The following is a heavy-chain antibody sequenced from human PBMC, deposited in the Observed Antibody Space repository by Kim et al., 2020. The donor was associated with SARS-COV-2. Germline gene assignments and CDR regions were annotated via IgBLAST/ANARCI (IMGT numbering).Heavy chain of an antibody. Sequence: SVKVSCKASGYTFTSYGITWVRQAPGQGLEWMGWISAYNCNTKYAQKLQGRVTMTTDTSTSTAYMELRSLRSDDTAVYYCARVMGIAVAGTVVWGQGTTVTVSS. V-gene: IGHV1-18*04. CDR1: GYTFTSYG. D-gene: IGHD6-19*01. CDR2: ISAYNCNT. CDR3: ARVMGIAVAGTVV. J-gene: IGHJ6*02.